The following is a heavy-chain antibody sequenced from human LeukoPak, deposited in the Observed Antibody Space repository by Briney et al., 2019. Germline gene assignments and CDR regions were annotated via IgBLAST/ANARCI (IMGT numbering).Heavy chain of an antibody. CDR2: IYYSGST. CDR3: ARYDYGDCWFDP. CDR1: GGSVSSGNYY. D-gene: IGHD4-17*01. J-gene: IGHJ5*02. Sequence: SETLSLTCTVSGGSVSSGNYYWSWIRQPPGKGLEWIGYIYYSGSTNYNPSLKSRVTISVDTSRNQFSLKLNSVTAADTALYYCARYDYGDCWFDPWGQGTLVTVSS. V-gene: IGHV4-61*01.